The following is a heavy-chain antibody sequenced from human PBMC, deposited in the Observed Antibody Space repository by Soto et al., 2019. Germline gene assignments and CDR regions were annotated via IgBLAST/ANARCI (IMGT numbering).Heavy chain of an antibody. V-gene: IGHV3-48*02. CDR2: ISSSSSTI. CDR3: ARVGKEIDLGFVDAFDI. J-gene: IGHJ3*02. CDR1: GFTFSSYS. D-gene: IGHD3-16*01. Sequence: GGSLRLSCAASGFTFSSYSMNWVRQAPGKGLEWVSYISSSSSTIYYADSVKGRFTISRDNAKNSLYLQMNSLRDEDTAVYYCARVGKEIDLGFVDAFDIWGQGTMVTVSS.